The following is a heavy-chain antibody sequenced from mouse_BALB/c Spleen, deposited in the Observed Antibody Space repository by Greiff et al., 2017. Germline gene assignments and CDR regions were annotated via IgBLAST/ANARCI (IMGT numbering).Heavy chain of an antibody. CDR3: ARDMRGNYVYAMDY. Sequence: EVMLVESGGGLVQPGGSLRLSCATSGFTFTDYYMSWVRQPPGKALEWLGFIRNKANGYTTEYSASVKGRFTISRDNSQSILYLQMNTLRAEDSATYYCARDMRGNYVYAMDYWGQGTSVTVSS. D-gene: IGHD2-1*01. V-gene: IGHV7-3*02. CDR2: IRNKANGYTT. J-gene: IGHJ4*01. CDR1: GFTFTDYY.